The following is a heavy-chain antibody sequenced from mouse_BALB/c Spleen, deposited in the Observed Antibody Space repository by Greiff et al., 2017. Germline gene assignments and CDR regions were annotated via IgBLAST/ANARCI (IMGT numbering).Heavy chain of an antibody. CDR1: GFSLTSYG. CDR2: IWSGGST. D-gene: IGHD2-14*01. J-gene: IGHJ4*01. Sequence: VQLQESGPGLVQPSQSLSITCTVSGFSLTSYGVHWVRQSPGKGLEWLGVIWSGGSTDYNAAFISRLSISKDNSKSQVFFKMNSLQANDTAIYYCAREKVRRYYYAMDYWGQGTSVTVSS. V-gene: IGHV2-2*02. CDR3: AREKVRRYYYAMDY.